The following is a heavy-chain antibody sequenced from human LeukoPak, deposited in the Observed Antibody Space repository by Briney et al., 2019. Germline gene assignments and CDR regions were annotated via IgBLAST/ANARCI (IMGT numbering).Heavy chain of an antibody. D-gene: IGHD4-17*01. Sequence: PGRSLRLSCAASGFTFSSYVMHWVRQAPGKGLEWVAVIWYDGSNKYYADSVKGRFTISRDNSKNTLYLQVNSLRAEDTAVYYCARLYGTYPGWFDPWGQGTLVTVSS. J-gene: IGHJ5*02. CDR2: IWYDGSNK. CDR1: GFTFSSYV. V-gene: IGHV3-33*01. CDR3: ARLYGTYPGWFDP.